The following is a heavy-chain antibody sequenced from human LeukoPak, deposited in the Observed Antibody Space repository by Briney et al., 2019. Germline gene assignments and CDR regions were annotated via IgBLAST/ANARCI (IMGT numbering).Heavy chain of an antibody. V-gene: IGHV3-7*01. D-gene: IGHD3-9*01. CDR3: ATVDILTGYYVISAMETY. Sequence: KAGGSLRLSCVASGFTFSTSWVTWVRQAPGKGLEWVANIKQDGSEKYYVDSVKGRFTISRDNAKNSLCLQMNSLRAEDTAVYYCATVDILTGYYVISAMETYWGQGTLVTVSS. J-gene: IGHJ4*02. CDR1: GFTFSTSW. CDR2: IKQDGSEK.